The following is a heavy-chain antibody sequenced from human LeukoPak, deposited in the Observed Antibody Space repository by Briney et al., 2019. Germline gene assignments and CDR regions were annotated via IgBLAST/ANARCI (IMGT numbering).Heavy chain of an antibody. CDR2: IKTNTGNP. J-gene: IGHJ4*02. D-gene: IGHD3-22*01. V-gene: IGHV7-4-1*02. CDR3: AGYDSSLP. CDR1: GYPFTHYT. Sequence: ASVRVSCKGSGYPFTHYTINWVRQAPGQELEWMGWIKTNTGNPTYAQGFTGRFVFSLDTSASTAYLQISSLKAEDTAVYYCAGYDSSLPWGQGTLVTVSS.